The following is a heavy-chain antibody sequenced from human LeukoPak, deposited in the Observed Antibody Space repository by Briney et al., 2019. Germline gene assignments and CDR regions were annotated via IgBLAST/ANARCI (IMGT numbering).Heavy chain of an antibody. CDR2: IIPILGIA. J-gene: IGHJ5*02. CDR1: GGTFSSYT. Sequence: SVKVSWKASGGTFSSYTISWVRQAPGQGLEWMGRIIPILGIANYAQKFQGRVTITADKSTSTAYMELSSLRSEDTAVYYCAGWPQVVPFHARFDPWGQGTLVTVSS. CDR3: AGWPQVVPFHARFDP. D-gene: IGHD2-2*01. V-gene: IGHV1-69*02.